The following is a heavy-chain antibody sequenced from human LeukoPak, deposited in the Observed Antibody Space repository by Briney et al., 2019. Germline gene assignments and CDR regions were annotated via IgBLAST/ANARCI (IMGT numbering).Heavy chain of an antibody. CDR1: GGSISSSNW. CDR3: ARDFGRYCSGGSCYSGYFDY. Sequence: SETLSLTCAVSGGSISSSNWWSWVRQPPGKGLEWIGEIYHSGSTNYNPSLKSRVTISVDKSKNQFSLKLSPVTAADTAVYYCARDFGRYCSGGSCYSGYFDYWGQGTLVTVSS. D-gene: IGHD2-15*01. CDR2: IYHSGST. J-gene: IGHJ4*02. V-gene: IGHV4-4*02.